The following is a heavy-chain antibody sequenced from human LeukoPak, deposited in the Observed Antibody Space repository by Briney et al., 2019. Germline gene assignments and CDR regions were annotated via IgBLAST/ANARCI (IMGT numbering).Heavy chain of an antibody. CDR3: VRERGATVDY. CDR2: INFNSGDT. Sequence: GASVKVSRKASGYTFSGYYIHWVRQAPGQGLEWMGWINFNSGDTNYAQKFQGRVTVNRDTSISTTYMELSSLRADDTAIYHCVRERGATVDYWGQGTLVTVSS. J-gene: IGHJ4*02. CDR1: GYTFSGYY. V-gene: IGHV1-2*02. D-gene: IGHD1-26*01.